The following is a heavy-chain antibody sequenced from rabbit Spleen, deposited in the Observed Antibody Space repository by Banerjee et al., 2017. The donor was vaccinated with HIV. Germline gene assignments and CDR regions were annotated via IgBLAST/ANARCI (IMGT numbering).Heavy chain of an antibody. Sequence: QQQLVESGGGLVKPEGSLTLTCKASGVSFNDKDVMCWVRQAPGKGLEWIACINIATITGKTFYATWAKGRFTISRASSTTVFLQVTRLTVADTATYFCARDLPEIVGWNFGFWGPGTLVTVS. CDR1: GVSFNDKDV. D-gene: IGHD1-1*01. J-gene: IGHJ6*01. V-gene: IGHV1S45*01. CDR2: INIATITGKT. CDR3: ARDLPEIVGWNFGF.